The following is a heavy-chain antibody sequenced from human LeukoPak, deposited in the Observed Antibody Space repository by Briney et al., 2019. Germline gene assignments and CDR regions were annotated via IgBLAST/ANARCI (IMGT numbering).Heavy chain of an antibody. D-gene: IGHD2-2*01. CDR1: GGSISSYY. CDR2: IYYSGST. J-gene: IGHJ6*03. V-gene: IGHV4-59*01. CDR3: ARRRKYQLNMDV. Sequence: PSETLSLTCTVSGGSISSYYWSWIRQPPGKGLEWIGYIYYSGSTNYNPSLKSRVTISVDTSKNQFSLKLSSVTAADTAVYYCARRRKYQLNMDVWGKGTTVTVSS.